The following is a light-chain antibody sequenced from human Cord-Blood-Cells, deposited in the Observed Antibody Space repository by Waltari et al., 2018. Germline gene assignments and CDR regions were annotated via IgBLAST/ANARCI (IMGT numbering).Light chain of an antibody. CDR1: QGISSY. J-gene: IGKJ4*01. V-gene: IGKV1-8*01. CDR2: AAS. Sequence: AIRMTQSPSSFPASTGDIVTITCRANQGISSYLAWYQQKPGKAPKLLIYAASTLQSGVPSRFSCSASGTDFTLTISCLQSEDFATYYCQQYYSYPLTFGGGTKVEIK. CDR3: QQYYSYPLT.